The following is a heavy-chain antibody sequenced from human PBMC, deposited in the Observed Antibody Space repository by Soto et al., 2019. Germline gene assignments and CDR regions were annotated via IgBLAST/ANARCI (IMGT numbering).Heavy chain of an antibody. V-gene: IGHV1-18*01. CDR2: ISAYNGNT. CDR3: ASSYCGGDCYSVYYYYGMDV. D-gene: IGHD2-21*02. J-gene: IGHJ6*02. Sequence: QVQLVQSGAEVKKPGASVKVSCKASGYNFTSYGISWVRQDPGQGLEWMGWISAYNGNTNYAQKLQGRVTMTTDTSTSTAYMEMRRLRSDDTAVYYWASSYCGGDCYSVYYYYGMDVWGQGTTVTVSS. CDR1: GYNFTSYG.